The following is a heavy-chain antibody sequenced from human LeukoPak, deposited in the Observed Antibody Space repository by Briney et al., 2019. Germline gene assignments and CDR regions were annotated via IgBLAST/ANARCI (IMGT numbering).Heavy chain of an antibody. V-gene: IGHV3-33*01. J-gene: IGHJ4*02. Sequence: GGSLRLSCTASRFTFSSYGMHWVRQAPGKGLEWVAVIWYDGSNKYYADSVKGRFTISRDNSKDTLYLQMNSLRAEDTAVYYCARDLLAVGATQLDYWGQGTLVTVSS. CDR3: ARDLLAVGATQLDY. CDR2: IWYDGSNK. CDR1: RFTFSSYG. D-gene: IGHD1-26*01.